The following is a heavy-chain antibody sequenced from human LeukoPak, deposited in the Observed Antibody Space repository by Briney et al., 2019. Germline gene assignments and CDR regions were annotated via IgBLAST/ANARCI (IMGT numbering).Heavy chain of an antibody. Sequence: PGGSLRLSCAASGLTFRTHWMNWVRQAPGKGLEWVSGISWNSGSIGYADSVKGRFTISRDNAKNSLYLQMNSLRAEDTAVYYCARDFDYDFWSGYSVTPSMGYFDYWGQGTLVTVSS. CDR2: ISWNSGSI. J-gene: IGHJ4*02. CDR3: ARDFDYDFWSGYSVTPSMGYFDY. CDR1: GLTFRTHW. D-gene: IGHD3-3*01. V-gene: IGHV3-9*01.